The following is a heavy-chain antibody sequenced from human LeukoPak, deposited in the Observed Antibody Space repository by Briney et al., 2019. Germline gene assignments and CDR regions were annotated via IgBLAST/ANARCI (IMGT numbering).Heavy chain of an antibody. CDR2: IYSGGST. J-gene: IGHJ4*02. Sequence: PGGSLRLSCAASGFTVSSNYMSWVRQAPGKGLEWVSVIYSGGSTYYADSVKGRFTISRDNSKNTLYLQMNSLRAEDTAVYYCAGEWRFSGTANGYWGQGTLVTVSS. V-gene: IGHV3-53*01. CDR1: GFTVSSNY. CDR3: AGEWRFSGTANGY. D-gene: IGHD1-26*01.